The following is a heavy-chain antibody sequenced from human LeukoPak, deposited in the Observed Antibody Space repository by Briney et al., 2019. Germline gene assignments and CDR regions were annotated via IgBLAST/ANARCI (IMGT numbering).Heavy chain of an antibody. CDR1: GFTFSSYA. D-gene: IGHD3-22*01. V-gene: IGHV3-23*01. Sequence: GSLRLSRAASGFTFSSYAMSWVRQAPGKGLEWVSAISGSGGSTYYADSVKGRFTISRDNSKNTPYLQMNSLRAEDTAVYYCARDVDSSGYYYYTYYYYGMDVWGQGTTVTVSS. J-gene: IGHJ6*02. CDR3: ARDVDSSGYYYYTYYYYGMDV. CDR2: ISGSGGST.